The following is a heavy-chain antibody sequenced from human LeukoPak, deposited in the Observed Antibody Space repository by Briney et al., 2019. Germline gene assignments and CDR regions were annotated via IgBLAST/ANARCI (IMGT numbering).Heavy chain of an antibody. CDR2: IYYSGST. Sequence: SETLSLTCTVSGGSISNYYWSWIRQPPGKELEWIGYIYYSGSTNYNPSPKSRVTISVDTSKNQFSLKLSSVTAADTAVYYCARDRSEFDYWGQGTLVTVSS. J-gene: IGHJ4*02. V-gene: IGHV4-59*01. CDR3: ARDRSEFDY. CDR1: GGSISNYY.